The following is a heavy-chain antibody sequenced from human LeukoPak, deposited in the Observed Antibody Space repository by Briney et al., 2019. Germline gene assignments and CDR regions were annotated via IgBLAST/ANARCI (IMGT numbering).Heavy chain of an antibody. J-gene: IGHJ4*02. CDR3: ARQSPVRDHCYDSSGPLDY. CDR1: GFTFSSYW. Sequence: GGSLRLSCAASGFTFSSYWMTWVRQAPGKGLEWVANIKQDGSEQYYVDSVKGRFTISRDSAKNSLYLQMNSLRAEDTAEYYCARQSPVRDHCYDSSGPLDYWGQGTLVTVSS. CDR2: IKQDGSEQ. D-gene: IGHD3-22*01. V-gene: IGHV3-7*01.